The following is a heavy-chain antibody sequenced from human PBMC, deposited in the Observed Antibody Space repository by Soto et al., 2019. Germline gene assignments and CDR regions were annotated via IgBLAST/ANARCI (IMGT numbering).Heavy chain of an antibody. Sequence: PSETLSLTCTVSGFSISSGGYYWGRMRQQPGKGLEWIGNIYYSGSNYYNPSLNRRVTISVNTSKNQFSLKLSSVTAADTGVYYCAIVFSGDFWSGYRQAYGMDVWGQGTTVTVSS. CDR3: AIVFSGDFWSGYRQAYGMDV. CDR2: IYYSGSN. CDR1: GFSISSGGYY. J-gene: IGHJ6*02. V-gene: IGHV4-31*03. D-gene: IGHD3-3*01.